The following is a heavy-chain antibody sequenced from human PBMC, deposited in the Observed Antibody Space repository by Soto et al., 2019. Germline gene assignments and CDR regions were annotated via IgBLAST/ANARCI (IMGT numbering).Heavy chain of an antibody. CDR2: INPATGAA. CDR3: ARGGGVGVAGSAAFDM. J-gene: IGHJ3*02. D-gene: IGHD3-3*01. Sequence: QLHLVQSGAVVKKPGASVTVSCSASGYPVTAYYMHWVRQAPGRGLEWMGGINPATGAAKYTQTFQGRVTMPRYTSTSTVFMELSGLTSQDPAVFYWARGGGVGVAGSAAFDMWGQGTLVTVSS. CDR1: GYPVTAYY. V-gene: IGHV1-2*02.